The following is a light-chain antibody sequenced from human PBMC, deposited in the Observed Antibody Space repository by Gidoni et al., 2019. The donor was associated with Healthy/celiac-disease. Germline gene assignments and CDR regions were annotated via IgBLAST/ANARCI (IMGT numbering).Light chain of an antibody. CDR1: QSVSSN. V-gene: IGKV3-15*01. CDR2: GAS. J-gene: IGKJ4*01. CDR3: QQYNNWPLT. Sequence: EIVMTQSPATLSASPGERATLSCRASQSVSSNLAWYQQKPGQAPRLLICGASTRATGIPARFRGSGSGTEFTLTISSLQSEDFAVYYCQQYNNWPLTFGGGTKVEIK.